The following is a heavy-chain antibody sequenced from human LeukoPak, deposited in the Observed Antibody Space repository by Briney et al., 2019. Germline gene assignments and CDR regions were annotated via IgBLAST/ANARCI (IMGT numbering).Heavy chain of an antibody. D-gene: IGHD2-2*01. V-gene: IGHV1-24*01. CDR2: FDPEDGET. CDR3: ATDRKYCSSTSCSNWFDP. Sequence: ASVKVSCKVSGYTLTELSMHWVRQAPGKGLEWMGGFDPEDGETIYAQKFQGRVTMTEDTSTDTAYMELSSLRSEDTAVYYRATDRKYCSSTSCSNWFDPWGQGTLVTVSS. CDR1: GYTLTELS. J-gene: IGHJ5*02.